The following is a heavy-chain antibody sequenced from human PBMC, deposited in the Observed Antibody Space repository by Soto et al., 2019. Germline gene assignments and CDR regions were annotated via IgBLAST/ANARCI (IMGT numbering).Heavy chain of an antibody. J-gene: IGHJ4*02. CDR2: IWYDGSNK. V-gene: IGHV3-33*01. CDR1: GFTFSSYG. CDR3: ARDIGSGSYYYFDY. D-gene: IGHD3-10*01. Sequence: GGSLRLSCAASGFTFSSYGMHWVRQAPGKGLEWVAVIWYDGSNKYYADSVKGRFTISRDNSKNTLYLQMNSLRAEDTAVYYCARDIGSGSYYYFDYWGQGTLVTVSS.